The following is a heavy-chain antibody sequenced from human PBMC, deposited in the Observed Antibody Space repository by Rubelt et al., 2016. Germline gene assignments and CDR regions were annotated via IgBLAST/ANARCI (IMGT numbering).Heavy chain of an antibody. CDR3: ARVGAVTMVRGANYYYYGMDV. D-gene: IGHD3-10*01. J-gene: IGHJ6*02. Sequence: EYGGGLVQPGGSLRLSCAASGFTFSSYSMNWVRQAPGKGLEWVSYISSSSSTIYYADSVKGRFTISRDNAKNSLYLQMNSLRAEDTAVYYCARVGAVTMVRGANYYYYGMDVWGQGTTVTVSS. V-gene: IGHV3-48*04. CDR1: GFTFSSYS. CDR2: ISSSSSTI.